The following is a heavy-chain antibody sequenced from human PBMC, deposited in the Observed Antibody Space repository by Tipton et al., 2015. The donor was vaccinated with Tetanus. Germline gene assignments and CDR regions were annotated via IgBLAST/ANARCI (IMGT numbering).Heavy chain of an antibody. CDR3: ANGQQWLAEQYYYYGMDV. V-gene: IGHV1-69*01. CDR2: IIPIFGTA. Sequence: QLVQSGPEVKKPGSSVKVSCKASGGTFSSYAISWVRQAPGQGLEWMGGIIPIFGTANYAQKFQGRVTITADESTSTAYMELSSLRSEDTAVYYCANGQQWLAEQYYYYGMDVWGQGTTVTVSS. CDR1: GGTFSSYA. J-gene: IGHJ6*02. D-gene: IGHD6-19*01.